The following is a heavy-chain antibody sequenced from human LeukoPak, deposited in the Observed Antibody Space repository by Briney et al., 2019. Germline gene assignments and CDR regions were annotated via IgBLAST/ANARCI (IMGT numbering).Heavy chain of an antibody. CDR1: GGTFSSYA. D-gene: IGHD3-10*01. CDR2: IIPILGIA. Sequence: GASVKVSCKASGGTFSSYAISWVRQAPGQGLEWMGRIIPILGIANYAQKFQGRVTITADKSTSTAYMELSSLRSEDTAVYYCARTMVRADTFDYWGQGTLVTVSS. J-gene: IGHJ4*02. V-gene: IGHV1-69*04. CDR3: ARTMVRADTFDY.